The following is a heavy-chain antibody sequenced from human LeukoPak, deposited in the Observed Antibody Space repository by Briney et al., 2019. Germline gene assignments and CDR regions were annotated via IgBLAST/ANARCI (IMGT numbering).Heavy chain of an antibody. CDR3: AREDVAIAAAFDY. D-gene: IGHD6-13*01. CDR2: ISDSGTTI. CDR1: GFTFSNYE. J-gene: IGHJ4*02. V-gene: IGHV3-48*03. Sequence: GGSLRLSCAASGFTFSNYEMNWVRQAPGKGLEWVSYISDSGTTIYYGDSVKGRFTISRDNAKKSLYLQMNSLGAEDTAVYYCAREDVAIAAAFDYWGQGTLVTVSS.